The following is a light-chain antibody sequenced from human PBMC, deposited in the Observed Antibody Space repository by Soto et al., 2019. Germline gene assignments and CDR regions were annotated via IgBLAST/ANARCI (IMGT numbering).Light chain of an antibody. J-gene: IGKJ5*01. CDR3: EMYNIAPLIT. V-gene: IGKV1-27*01. Sequence: DIQMIQSPSSLSAYVGARVTISCRASQDIGNHLAWYQQKPGKVPKLLIHAASTLQSGVPSRFSGSGSGTDFTLTISSLQPEDVASYFCEMYNIAPLITFGQGTRLDIK. CDR2: AAS. CDR1: QDIGNH.